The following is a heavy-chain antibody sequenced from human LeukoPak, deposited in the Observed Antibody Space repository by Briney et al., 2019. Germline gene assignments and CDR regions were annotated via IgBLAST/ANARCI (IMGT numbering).Heavy chain of an antibody. CDR1: GFTFSTYS. J-gene: IGHJ3*02. D-gene: IGHD3-10*01. CDR3: ARDYPGQRGRFGELGYDAFDI. CDR2: ISSSGSYI. V-gene: IGHV3-21*01. Sequence: PGGSLRLSCAASGFTFSTYSIHWVRQAPGKGLEWVSSISSSGSYIYYGDSMKGRFTISRDNAKNSLYLEMNSLRAEDTAVYYCARDYPGQRGRFGELGYDAFDIWGQGTMVTVSS.